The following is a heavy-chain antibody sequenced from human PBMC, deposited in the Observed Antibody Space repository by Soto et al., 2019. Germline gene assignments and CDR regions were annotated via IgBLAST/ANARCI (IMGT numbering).Heavy chain of an antibody. CDR1: GFTVSNTS. J-gene: IGHJ4*02. CDR3: AAYSHKGY. CDR2: IYSGGST. Sequence: EEQLVESGGDLVKPGGSLRLSVAASGFTVSNTSMSWVRQAQGKGLEWVSLIYSGGSTYYADSVKGRFTISRDSSKNTLYLQMNSLRAEDTAMYYCAAYSHKGYWGQGTLVTVSS. D-gene: IGHD3-16*01. V-gene: IGHV3-66*01.